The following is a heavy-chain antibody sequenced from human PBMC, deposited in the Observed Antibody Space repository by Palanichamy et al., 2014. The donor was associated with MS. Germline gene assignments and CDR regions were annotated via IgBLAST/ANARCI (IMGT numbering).Heavy chain of an antibody. CDR1: GGSISSSSYY. Sequence: QLQLQESGPGLVKPSETLSLTCTVSGGSISSSSYYWGWIRQPPGKGLEWIGSIYYSGSTYYNPSLKSRVTISVDTSKNQFSLKLSSVTAADTAVYYCARDRGRYYGLVYWGQGTLVTVSS. V-gene: IGHV4-39*07. D-gene: IGHD3-10*01. CDR2: IYYSGST. J-gene: IGHJ4*02. CDR3: ARDRGRYYGLVY.